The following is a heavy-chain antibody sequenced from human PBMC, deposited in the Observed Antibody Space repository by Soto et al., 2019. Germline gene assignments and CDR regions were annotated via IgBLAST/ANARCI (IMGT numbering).Heavy chain of an antibody. J-gene: IGHJ3*01. D-gene: IGHD6-19*01. CDR1: GGSFSTSG. Sequence: QVQLVQSGAEVKKPGSSVKVSCRAYGGSFSTSGINWVRQAPGEGLEWVGGIVPMYNTPVYARNFQDRVMITAVESTTTAYQELTTLTSDDTAVCFFAIERSHRPVAGSDAFDLWVQGTMVTVSS. V-gene: IGHV1-69*01. CDR2: IVPMYNTP. CDR3: AIERSHRPVAGSDAFDL.